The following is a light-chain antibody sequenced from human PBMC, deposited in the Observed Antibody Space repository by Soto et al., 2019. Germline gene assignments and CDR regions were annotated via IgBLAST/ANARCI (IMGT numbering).Light chain of an antibody. Sequence: EIVFTQSPGTLSLSPGERANLSCRASQSVSSSYLAWYQQKPGQAPRLLIYGASSRATGIPDRFSGSGSGTVFTLTISRLEPEDVAVYYCQQDGSSPPWTFGQGTKVDIK. CDR2: GAS. CDR3: QQDGSSPPWT. J-gene: IGKJ1*01. V-gene: IGKV3-20*01. CDR1: QSVSSSY.